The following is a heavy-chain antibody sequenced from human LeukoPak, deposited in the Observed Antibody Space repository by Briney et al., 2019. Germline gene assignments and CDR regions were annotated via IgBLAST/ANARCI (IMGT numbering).Heavy chain of an antibody. V-gene: IGHV1-2*06. CDR2: INPNSGDP. CDR1: GYTFTDSY. CDR3: AKGTYYYDSSGYKGFDY. J-gene: IGHJ4*02. Sequence: ASVKVSCKTSGYTFTDSYIHWVRQAPGQGLEWMGRINPNSGDPNYPQKFQGRVTMTRDTSISTAYMELSRLRSDDTAVYYCAKGTYYYDSSGYKGFDYWGQGTLVTVSS. D-gene: IGHD3-22*01.